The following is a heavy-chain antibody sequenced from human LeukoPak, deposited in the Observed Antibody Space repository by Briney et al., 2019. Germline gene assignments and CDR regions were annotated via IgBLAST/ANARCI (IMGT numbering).Heavy chain of an antibody. D-gene: IGHD5-12*01. V-gene: IGHV1-18*01. CDR3: ARDPVDIAATTMDY. Sequence: GASVKVSCKASGYTFTSYTISWVRQAPGRGLEWMGWISAYNGGTHSAQKFQGRVIMTIDASTSTAYMEVRSLRSDDTAVYYCARDPVDIAATTMDYWGQGTLVTVSS. CDR1: GYTFTSYT. CDR2: ISAYNGGT. J-gene: IGHJ4*02.